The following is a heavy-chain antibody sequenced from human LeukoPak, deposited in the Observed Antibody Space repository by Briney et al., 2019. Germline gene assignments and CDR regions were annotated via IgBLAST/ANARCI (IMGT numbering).Heavy chain of an antibody. CDR1: AVSISTTSYY. Sequence: SETLSLTCTVSAVSISTTSYYWNWLRQPAGRGLEWIALIYTSRSTNYNPSLKSRVTISVDTSKNQFSLKPSSVSAADTAVYYCAGYDFWSGYCNVWGQGTLVTVSS. J-gene: IGHJ4*02. CDR2: IYTSRST. D-gene: IGHD3-3*01. CDR3: AGYDFWSGYCNV. V-gene: IGHV4-61*02.